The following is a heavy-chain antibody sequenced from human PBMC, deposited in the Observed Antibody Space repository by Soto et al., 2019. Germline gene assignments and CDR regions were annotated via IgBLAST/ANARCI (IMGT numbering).Heavy chain of an antibody. CDR2: ISYDGSNK. J-gene: IGHJ6*02. V-gene: IGHV3-30*18. Sequence: GESLKISCKGSGFTFSSYGMHWVRQAPGKGLEWVAVISYDGSNKYYADSVKGRFTISRDNSKNTLYLQMNSLRAEDTAVYYCAKDRGRGSSGYYGMDVWGQGTTVTVSS. CDR3: AKDRGRGSSGYYGMDV. CDR1: GFTFSSYG. D-gene: IGHD6-6*01.